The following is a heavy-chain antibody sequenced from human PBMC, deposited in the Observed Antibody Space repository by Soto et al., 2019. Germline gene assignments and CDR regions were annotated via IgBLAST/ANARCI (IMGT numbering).Heavy chain of an antibody. D-gene: IGHD3-10*01. V-gene: IGHV4-34*01. CDR2: INHSGST. J-gene: IGHJ5*02. CDR1: GGSFSGYY. Sequence: SETLSLTCAVYGGSFSGYYWSWIRQPPGKGLEWIGEINHSGSTNYNPSLKSRVTISVDTSKNQFSLKLSSVTAADTAVYYCARVGRMVRGVITNWFDPWGQGTLVTVSS. CDR3: ARVGRMVRGVITNWFDP.